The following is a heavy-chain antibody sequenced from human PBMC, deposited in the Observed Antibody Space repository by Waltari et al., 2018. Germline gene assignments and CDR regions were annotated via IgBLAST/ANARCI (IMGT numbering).Heavy chain of an antibody. Sequence: QVQLQQWGAGLLKPSETLSLTCAVYGGSFSGYYSSWIRQPPGKGLEWIGEINHSGSTNYNPSLKSRVTISVDTSKNQFSLKLSSVTAADTAVYYCARRPRIGSSVDYWGQGTLVTVSS. CDR1: GGSFSGYY. CDR3: ARRPRIGSSVDY. V-gene: IGHV4-34*01. J-gene: IGHJ4*02. CDR2: INHSGST. D-gene: IGHD6-6*01.